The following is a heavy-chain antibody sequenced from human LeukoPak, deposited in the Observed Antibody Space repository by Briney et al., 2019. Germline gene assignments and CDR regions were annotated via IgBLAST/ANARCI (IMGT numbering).Heavy chain of an antibody. Sequence: SETLSLTCTVSGGSISSSSYYWGWIRQPPGKGLEWIGSIYYSGSTYYNPSLKSRVTISVDTSKNQFSLKLSSVTAADTAVYYCARLTVGRYCSSTSCSDYWGQGTLVTVSS. CDR1: GGSISSSSYY. CDR3: ARLTVGRYCSSTSCSDY. V-gene: IGHV4-39*01. CDR2: IYYSGST. J-gene: IGHJ4*02. D-gene: IGHD2-2*01.